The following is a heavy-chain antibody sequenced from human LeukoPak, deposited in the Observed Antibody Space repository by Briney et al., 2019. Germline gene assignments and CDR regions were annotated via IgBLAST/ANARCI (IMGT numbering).Heavy chain of an antibody. D-gene: IGHD3-3*01. CDR1: GGSVSSGGFS. J-gene: IGHJ6*02. V-gene: IGHV4-30-2*01. Sequence: SETLSFTCAVSGGSVSSGGFSWRWIRQPPGKGLECIGSISHTGSTYYNPSLKSRVTISVDSSKNQFSLKLSSVTAADTAVYYCARGAPLENYYYYGMDVWGQGTTVTVSS. CDR2: ISHTGST. CDR3: ARGAPLENYYYYGMDV.